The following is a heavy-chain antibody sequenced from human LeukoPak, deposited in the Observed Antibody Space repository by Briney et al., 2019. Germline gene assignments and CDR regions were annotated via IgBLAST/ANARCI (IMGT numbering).Heavy chain of an antibody. CDR3: ARDRSEGGMDV. CDR2: IYYSGST. CDR1: GRSISSYY. J-gene: IGHJ6*02. V-gene: IGHV4-59*01. Sequence: PSETLSLTCTVSGRSISSYYWSWIRQPPGKGLEWIGYIYYSGSTNYNPSLKSRVTISVDTSKNQFSLKLSSVTAADTAVYYCARDRSEGGMDVWGQGTTVTVSS.